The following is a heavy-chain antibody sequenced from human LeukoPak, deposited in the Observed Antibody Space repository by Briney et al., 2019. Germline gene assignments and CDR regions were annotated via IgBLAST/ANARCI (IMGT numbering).Heavy chain of an antibody. CDR1: GYSFTDYS. D-gene: IGHD2-2*02. CDR2: INPNSGGT. CDR3: ARIAIPGRHYFDP. Sequence: ASVKVSCKASGYSFTDYSMHWVRQAPGQGLEWMGWINPNSGGTDYAQEFRGRVTMTRDTSISTAYMELNRLRSDDTAVYYCARIAIPGRHYFDPWGQGTLVTVSS. V-gene: IGHV1-2*02. J-gene: IGHJ5*01.